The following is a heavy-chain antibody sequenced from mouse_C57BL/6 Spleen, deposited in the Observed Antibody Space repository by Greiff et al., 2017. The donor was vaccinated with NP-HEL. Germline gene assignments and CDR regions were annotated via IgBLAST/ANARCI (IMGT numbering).Heavy chain of an antibody. J-gene: IGHJ2*01. V-gene: IGHV2-2*01. Sequence: VQLQQSGPGLVQPSQSLSITCTVSGFSLTSYGVHWVRQSPGKGLEWLGVIWSGGSTDSNAAFISRLSISKDNSTSQVFFKMNSLQADDTAIYYCAKNWGNYFDYWGQGTTLTVSS. CDR1: GFSLTSYG. CDR3: AKNWGNYFDY. CDR2: IWSGGST.